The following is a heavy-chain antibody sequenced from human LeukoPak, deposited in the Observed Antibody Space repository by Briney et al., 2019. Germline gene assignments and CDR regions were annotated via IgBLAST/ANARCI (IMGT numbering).Heavy chain of an antibody. V-gene: IGHV3-7*01. CDR1: GFTFSSYW. D-gene: IGHD2-15*01. Sequence: GGSLRLSCAASGFTFSSYWMSWVRQAPGKGLEWVANIKQDGSEKYYVDSVKSRFTISRDNSKNTLYLQMNSLRAEDTAVYYCARDSRYSCSGGSCYYYYYYYMDVWGKGTTVTISS. J-gene: IGHJ6*03. CDR3: ARDSRYSCSGGSCYYYYYYYMDV. CDR2: IKQDGSEK.